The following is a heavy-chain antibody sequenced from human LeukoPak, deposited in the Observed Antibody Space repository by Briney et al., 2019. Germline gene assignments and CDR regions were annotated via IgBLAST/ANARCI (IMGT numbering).Heavy chain of an antibody. Sequence: SETLSLTRTVSGGSISRYYWSWIRQPARKGLDGIGRIYTSGCTNYIPSLMSRVTMSVDTSKNQFSLKMSSVTATDTAVYYCARSGETPLGRSKYYYGSGSYYPLDVWGKGTTVTVSP. D-gene: IGHD3-10*01. CDR1: GGSISRYY. CDR3: ARSGETPLGRSKYYYGSGSYYPLDV. J-gene: IGHJ6*04. CDR2: IYTSGCT. V-gene: IGHV4-4*07.